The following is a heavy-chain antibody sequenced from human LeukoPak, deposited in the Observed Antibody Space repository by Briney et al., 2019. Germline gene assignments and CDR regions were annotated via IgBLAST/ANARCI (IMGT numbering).Heavy chain of an antibody. J-gene: IGHJ5*02. CDR2: MNPNSGNA. Sequence: ASVKVSCKASGYTFTSYDINWVRQATGQGLEWMGWMNPNSGNAGYAQKFQGRVTMTRDTSISTAYMELSRLRSDDTAVYYCARGYCSGGSCYSVENWFDPWGQGTLVTVSS. D-gene: IGHD2-15*01. CDR3: ARGYCSGGSCYSVENWFDP. CDR1: GYTFTSYD. V-gene: IGHV1-8*01.